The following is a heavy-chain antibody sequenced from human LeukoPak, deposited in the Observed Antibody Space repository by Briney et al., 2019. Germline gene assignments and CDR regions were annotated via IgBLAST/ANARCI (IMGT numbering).Heavy chain of an antibody. Sequence: GGSLRLSCAASGFTFSSYAMEWVRQAPGKGLEWVSSITGSSDSIYYADSVKGRFTISRDNAKNSVYLQMNSLRAEDTAVYYCARLVCSTIPCYGKFYFDSWGQGALVPVSS. CDR3: ARLVCSTIPCYGKFYFDS. CDR1: GFTFSSYA. J-gene: IGHJ4*02. V-gene: IGHV3-21*01. D-gene: IGHD2-2*01. CDR2: ITGSSDSI.